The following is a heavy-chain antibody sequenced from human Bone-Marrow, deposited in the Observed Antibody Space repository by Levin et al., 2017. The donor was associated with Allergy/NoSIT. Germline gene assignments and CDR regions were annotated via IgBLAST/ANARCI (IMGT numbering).Heavy chain of an antibody. V-gene: IGHV3-11*03. CDR2: ISSSSSYT. J-gene: IGHJ3*02. CDR3: ARPAAVYGNDAFDI. D-gene: IGHD6-13*01. CDR1: GFTFSDYY. Sequence: GESLKISCAASGFTFSDYYMSWIRQAPGKGLEWVSYISSSSSYTNYADSVKGRFTISRDNAKNSLYLQMNSLRAEDTAVYYCARPAAVYGNDAFDIWGQGTMVTVSS.